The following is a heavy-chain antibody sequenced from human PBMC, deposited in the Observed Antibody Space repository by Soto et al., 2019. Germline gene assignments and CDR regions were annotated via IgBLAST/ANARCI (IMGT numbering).Heavy chain of an antibody. Sequence: ASVKVSCKASGYTFTSYDINWVRQATGQGLELMGWMNPSSGNTGYAQKFQGRVTMTRNTSISTAYMELSSLRSEDTAVYYCARGPIVVVPAARVWRAYGMDVWGQGTTVTVSS. J-gene: IGHJ6*02. CDR3: ARGPIVVVPAARVWRAYGMDV. V-gene: IGHV1-8*01. D-gene: IGHD2-2*01. CDR1: GYTFTSYD. CDR2: MNPSSGNT.